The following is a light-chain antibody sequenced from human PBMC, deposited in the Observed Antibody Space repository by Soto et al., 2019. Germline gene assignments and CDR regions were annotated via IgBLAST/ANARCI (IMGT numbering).Light chain of an antibody. CDR2: GTS. CDR3: QQYGSSSWT. V-gene: IGKV3-20*01. CDR1: QSVSSSY. J-gene: IGKJ1*01. Sequence: ESVLTHSPDTLSLSPGERATLSCRASQSVSSSYLAWYQQKPGQAPRLLIYGTSSRATAIPDRFSGSGSGTDFTLTIIRLEPEDFAVYYCQQYGSSSWTFGQGTKVEIK.